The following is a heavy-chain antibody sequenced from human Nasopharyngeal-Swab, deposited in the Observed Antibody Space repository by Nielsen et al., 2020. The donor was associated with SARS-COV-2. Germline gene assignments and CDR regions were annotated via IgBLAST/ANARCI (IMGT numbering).Heavy chain of an antibody. J-gene: IGHJ5*02. CDR3: ARGAFGLDHSWFDP. CDR2: MNPKSGEV. D-gene: IGHD3/OR15-3a*01. Sequence: ASVKVSCKCSGYNFNSNDINWVRQAPGQGLEWMGWMNPKSGEVGYEQKFQGRVTMTRNTAKATAYMELSSLRHEDTAVYYCARGAFGLDHSWFDPWGQGTLVTVSS. CDR1: GYNFNSND. V-gene: IGHV1-8*02.